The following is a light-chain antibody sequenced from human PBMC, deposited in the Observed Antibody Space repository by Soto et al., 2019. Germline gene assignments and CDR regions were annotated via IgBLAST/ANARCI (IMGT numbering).Light chain of an antibody. CDR3: QQRSYWL. J-gene: IGKJ3*01. Sequence: DTILTQSPATLSLSPGERATLSCRASQSVGSFLAWYQQKPGQAPRLLIYDASNRATGVPARFSGSESGTDFTLTISSLEPDDFAVYYCQQRSYWLFGPGTKVEIK. CDR1: QSVGSF. V-gene: IGKV3-11*01. CDR2: DAS.